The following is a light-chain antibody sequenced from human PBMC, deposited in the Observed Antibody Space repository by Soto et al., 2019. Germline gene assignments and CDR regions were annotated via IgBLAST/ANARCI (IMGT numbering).Light chain of an antibody. J-gene: IGKJ4*01. V-gene: IGKV3-11*01. CDR2: DAS. CDR3: QQGGS. Sequence: EIVLTQSPATLSLAPGEGATLSCRASQSVNTYLAWYQQKPGQAPRLLIYDASSRATGIPARFSGSGSGTDFTLTISSLEPEDFAVYYCQQGGSFGGGTNVEIK. CDR1: QSVNTY.